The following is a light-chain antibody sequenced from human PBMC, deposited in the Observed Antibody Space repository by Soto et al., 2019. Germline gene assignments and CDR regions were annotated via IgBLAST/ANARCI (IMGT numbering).Light chain of an antibody. CDR2: LGS. CDR1: QRLLNSNGNTF. CDR3: MQCLPAPYS. Sequence: EIVMTQSPPSLTVTPGEPASISCRSSQRLLNSNGNTFLDWYLQKPGQSPQLLIYLGSNRASGVPDRVSGSEAGTDFTLKISRVEAEDVGVYCCMQCLPAPYSFGQGAKLEIK. V-gene: IGKV2-28*01. J-gene: IGKJ2*03.